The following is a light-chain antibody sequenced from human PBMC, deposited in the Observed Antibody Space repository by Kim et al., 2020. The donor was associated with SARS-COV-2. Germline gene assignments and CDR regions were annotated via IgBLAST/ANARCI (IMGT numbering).Light chain of an antibody. CDR2: AAS. V-gene: IGKV1-27*01. CDR3: QKYNSAPWT. Sequence: ASIGDRVTITCRASQDIANSLAWYQHKPGKVPQVLIYAASTLQSGVPSRVSGSGSGTEFTLTIGSLQTEDVATYYCQKYNSAPWTFGPGTKVDIK. J-gene: IGKJ1*01. CDR1: QDIANS.